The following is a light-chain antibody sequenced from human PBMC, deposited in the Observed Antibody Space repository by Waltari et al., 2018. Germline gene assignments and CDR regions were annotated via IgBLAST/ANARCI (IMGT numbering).Light chain of an antibody. CDR2: DAS. V-gene: IGKV1-5*01. Sequence: DIQLTQSPSALSASVGDRVTITCRASQSISSWLAWYQEKPGKAPKLLIYDASTLESGVPSRFSGSGSGTEFTLTVSSLQPDDFATYYCQQYNNNPTFGGGTKVE. J-gene: IGKJ4*01. CDR1: QSISSW. CDR3: QQYNNNPT.